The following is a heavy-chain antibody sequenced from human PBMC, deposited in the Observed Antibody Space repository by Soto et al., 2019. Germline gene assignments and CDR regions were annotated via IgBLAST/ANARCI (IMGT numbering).Heavy chain of an antibody. J-gene: IGHJ5*02. Sequence: QVQLVQSGAEVKKPGASVKVSCKASGYTFSTYGFSWVRQAPGQGLEWMGWIGADNGDTNYAQNFKGRVTMTTDTSTTTSNMELRSLTSDDTAVYFCARDWKGAEGFDPWGQGTMVTVYS. CDR1: GYTFSTYG. V-gene: IGHV1-18*01. CDR3: ARDWKGAEGFDP. CDR2: IGADNGDT. D-gene: IGHD1-1*01.